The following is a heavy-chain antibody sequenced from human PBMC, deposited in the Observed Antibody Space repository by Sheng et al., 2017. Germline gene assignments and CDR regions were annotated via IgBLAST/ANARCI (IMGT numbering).Heavy chain of an antibody. CDR2: ISSSSSSI. V-gene: IGHV3-48*03. CDR3: ARPLYGDYVGSDY. J-gene: IGHJ4*02. CDR1: GFTFSSYE. Sequence: EVQMVESGGGLVQPGGSLRLSCVASGFTFSSYEMNWVRQAPGKRLEWVSYISSSSSSIYYADSVRGRFTISRDNTKDSVYLQMNSLRAEDTAVYYCARPLYGDYVGSDYWGQGTLVTVSS. D-gene: IGHD4-17*01.